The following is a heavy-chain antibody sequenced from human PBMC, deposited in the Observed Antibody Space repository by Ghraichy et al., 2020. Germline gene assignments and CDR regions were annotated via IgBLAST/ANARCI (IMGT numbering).Heavy chain of an antibody. CDR2: IYSGGST. J-gene: IGHJ4*02. D-gene: IGHD1/OR15-1a*01. CDR1: GFTVSNSY. V-gene: IGHV3-53*01. CDR3: ARDMYNWDNAGSD. Sequence: GGSLRLSCAASGFTVSNSYMTWVRQAPGKGLQWVSLIYSGGSTYYADSVKGRFTISRDSSKNTLYLQMNSLTVEDTAVYYCARDMYNWDNAGSDWGRGTLVTVSS.